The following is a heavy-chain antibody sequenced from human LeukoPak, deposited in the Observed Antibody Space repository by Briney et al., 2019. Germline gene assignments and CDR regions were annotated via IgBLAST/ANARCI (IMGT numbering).Heavy chain of an antibody. CDR2: ICAYNGNT. J-gene: IGHJ2*01. CDR3: ARLGYCSGGSCSGDFDL. CDR1: GYTFTSYG. V-gene: IGHV1-18*01. Sequence: ASVKVSCKASGYTFTSYGISWVRQAPGQGLEWMGWICAYNGNTNYAQKLQGRVTMTTDTSTSTAYMELRSLRSDDTAVYYCARLGYCSGGSCSGDFDLWGRGTLVTVSS. D-gene: IGHD2-15*01.